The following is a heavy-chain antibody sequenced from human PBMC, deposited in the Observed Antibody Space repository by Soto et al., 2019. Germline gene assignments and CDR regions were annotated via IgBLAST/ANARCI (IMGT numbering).Heavy chain of an antibody. J-gene: IGHJ5*02. Sequence: EVQLVESGGGLVQPGGSLKLSCAASGFTFSASAMHWVRQASGKGLEWVGRIKSKTDGGTTDYAAPVKGRFTISRDDSKNTLYLQMNSLKTEDTAVYYCTTFPVAENWFDPWGQGTLVTVSS. CDR2: IKSKTDGGTT. V-gene: IGHV3-15*01. CDR1: GFTFSASA. CDR3: TTFPVAENWFDP. D-gene: IGHD2-15*01.